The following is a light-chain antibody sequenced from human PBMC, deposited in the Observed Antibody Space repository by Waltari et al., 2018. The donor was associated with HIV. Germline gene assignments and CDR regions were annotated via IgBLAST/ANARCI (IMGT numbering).Light chain of an antibody. Sequence: DIQMTQSPSSLSATVGDRVTISCRASRSISYYLNWYQQKPGEAPKVLISAASNLQSGVPSRFSGSGSGTDFTLTISSLQPEDFATYHCQQSYNTPRTFGQGTKVEIK. CDR2: AAS. CDR1: RSISYY. V-gene: IGKV1-39*01. CDR3: QQSYNTPRT. J-gene: IGKJ1*01.